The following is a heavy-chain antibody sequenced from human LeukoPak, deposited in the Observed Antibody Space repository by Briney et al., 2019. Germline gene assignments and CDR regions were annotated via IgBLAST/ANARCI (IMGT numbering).Heavy chain of an antibody. J-gene: IGHJ4*02. Sequence: SVKVSCKASGGTFSSYAINWVRQAPGQGPEWMGGIIPIFGRANYAQKFQGRVTMTTDESTSTAYMELSSLRSEDTAVYYCARVFARSGEISGSYFYYWGQGTLVTISS. V-gene: IGHV1-69*05. CDR2: IIPIFGRA. CDR1: GGTFSSYA. D-gene: IGHD1-26*01. CDR3: ARVFARSGEISGSYFYY.